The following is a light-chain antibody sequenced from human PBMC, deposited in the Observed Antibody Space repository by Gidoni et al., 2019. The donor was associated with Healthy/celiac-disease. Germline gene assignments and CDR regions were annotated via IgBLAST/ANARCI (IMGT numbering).Light chain of an antibody. CDR3: QQRSNWPPSGLT. Sequence: EIVLTQSPATLSLSPGERATLSCRASQSVSSYLAWYQQKPGQAPRLLIYDASNRATGIPARFSGSGSGTDFTLTISSLEPEDFAVYYCQQRSNWPPSGLTFXGXTKVEIK. J-gene: IGKJ4*01. CDR2: DAS. V-gene: IGKV3-11*01. CDR1: QSVSSY.